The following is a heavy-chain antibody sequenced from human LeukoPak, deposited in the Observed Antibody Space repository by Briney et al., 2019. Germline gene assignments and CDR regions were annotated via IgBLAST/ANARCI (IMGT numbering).Heavy chain of an antibody. CDR2: IIPIFGTA. V-gene: IGHV1-69*05. CDR1: GGTFSSYA. D-gene: IGHD5-12*01. CDR3: ATSDTAYDSP. Sequence: SVKVSCKASGGTFSSYAISWVRQAPGQGLEWMGGIIPIFGTANYAQKFQDRVTITTDESTSTAYMELSSLRSEDTAVYYCATSDTAYDSPWGQGTLVTVSS. J-gene: IGHJ5*02.